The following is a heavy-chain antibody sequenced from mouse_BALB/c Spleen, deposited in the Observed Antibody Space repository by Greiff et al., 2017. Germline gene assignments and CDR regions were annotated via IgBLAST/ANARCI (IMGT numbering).Heavy chain of an antibody. CDR3: ARFTTAAMDY. J-gene: IGHJ4*01. V-gene: IGHV1-87*01. CDR2: IYPGDGDT. Sequence: QVQLKESGAELARPGASVKLSCKASGYTFTSYWMQWVKQRPGQGLEWIGAIYPGDGDTRHTQKFKGKATLTADKSSSTAYMQLSSLASEDSAVYYCARFTTAAMDYWGQGTSVTVSS. D-gene: IGHD1-2*01. CDR1: GYTFTSYW.